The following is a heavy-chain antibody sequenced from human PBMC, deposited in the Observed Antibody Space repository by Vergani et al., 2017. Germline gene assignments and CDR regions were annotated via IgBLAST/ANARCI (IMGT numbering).Heavy chain of an antibody. D-gene: IGHD6-6*01. CDR1: GGSISSYY. J-gene: IGHJ3*02. V-gene: IGHV4-59*01. CDR2: IYYSGST. CDR3: ARESEYSSSPDAFDI. Sequence: QVQLQESGPGLVKTSETLSLTCTVSGGSISSYYWSWIRQPPGKGLEWIGYIYYSGSTNYNPSLKSRVTISVDTSKNQFSLKLSSVTAADTAVYYCARESEYSSSPDAFDIWGQGTMVTVSS.